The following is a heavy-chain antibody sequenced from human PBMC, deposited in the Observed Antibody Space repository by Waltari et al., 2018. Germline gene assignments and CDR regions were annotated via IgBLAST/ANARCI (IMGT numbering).Heavy chain of an antibody. Sequence: QVQLVESGGGVVQPGRSLRLSCAASGFTFSSYGMHGVSQAPGKGLEWVAVIWYDGSNKYYADSVKGRFTISRDNSKNTLYLQMNSLRAEDTAVYYCARDATPIYYDSSGYLYWGQGTLVTVSS. V-gene: IGHV3-33*01. CDR3: ARDATPIYYDSSGYLY. J-gene: IGHJ4*02. D-gene: IGHD3-22*01. CDR1: GFTFSSYG. CDR2: IWYDGSNK.